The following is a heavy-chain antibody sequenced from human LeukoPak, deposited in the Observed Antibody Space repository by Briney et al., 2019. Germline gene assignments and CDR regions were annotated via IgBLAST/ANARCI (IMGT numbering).Heavy chain of an antibody. D-gene: IGHD3-3*01. Sequence: SETLSLTCTVSGGSISSYYWSWIRQPPGKGLEWIGYIYYSGSTNYNPSLKSRVTISVDTSKNQFSLKLSSVTAADTAVYYCARGGNDFWSGLMYNWFDPWGQGTLVTVSS. CDR1: GGSISSYY. CDR2: IYYSGST. J-gene: IGHJ5*02. CDR3: ARGGNDFWSGLMYNWFDP. V-gene: IGHV4-59*01.